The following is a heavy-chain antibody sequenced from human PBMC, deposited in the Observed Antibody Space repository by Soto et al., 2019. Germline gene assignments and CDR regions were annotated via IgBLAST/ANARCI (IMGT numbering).Heavy chain of an antibody. CDR3: ARNTSGRKLDY. V-gene: IGHV4-38-2*02. Sequence: LSLTCTVSSSPINSRYYWGWIRQTPGKGLEWVASIYHSGSTHYNPSLKSRATISVDASNNQFSLRLSSVTAADTAIYYCARNTSGRKLDYWGQGTQVTVSS. D-gene: IGHD6-19*01. CDR1: SSPINSRYY. CDR2: IYHSGST. J-gene: IGHJ4*02.